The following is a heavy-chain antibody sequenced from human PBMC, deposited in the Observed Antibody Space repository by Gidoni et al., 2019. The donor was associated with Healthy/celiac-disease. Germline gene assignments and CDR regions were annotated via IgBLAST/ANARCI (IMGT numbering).Heavy chain of an antibody. Sequence: QVQLVESGGGLVKPGGSLRLSCAASGFTFSAYYMSWIRQAPGKGLEWVSYISSSGSTIYYADSVKGRFTISRDNAKNSLYLQMNSLRAEDTAVYYCARDAGYCSSTSCYHGFDYWGQGTLVTVSS. J-gene: IGHJ4*02. CDR2: ISSSGSTI. V-gene: IGHV3-11*01. D-gene: IGHD2-2*01. CDR3: ARDAGYCSSTSCYHGFDY. CDR1: GFTFSAYY.